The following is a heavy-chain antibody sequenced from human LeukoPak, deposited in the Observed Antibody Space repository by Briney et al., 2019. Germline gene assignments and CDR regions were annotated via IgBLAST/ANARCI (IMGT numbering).Heavy chain of an antibody. CDR1: GYTFTGYY. D-gene: IGHD1-26*01. V-gene: IGHV1-2*02. J-gene: IGHJ4*02. Sequence: GASVKVSCKASGYTFTGYYMHWVRQAPGQGLEWMGWINPNSGGTNHAQKFQGRVTMTRDTSISTAYMELSRLRSDDTAVYYCARGPGVGATGGFDYWGQGTLVTVSS. CDR3: ARGPGVGATGGFDY. CDR2: INPNSGGT.